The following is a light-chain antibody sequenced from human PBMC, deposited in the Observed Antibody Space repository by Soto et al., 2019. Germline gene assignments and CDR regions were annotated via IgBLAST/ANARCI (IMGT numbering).Light chain of an antibody. CDR2: EDN. V-gene: IGLV6-57*04. CDR1: SGSIARDY. J-gene: IGLJ2*01. Sequence: NFMLTQPLSVSASPGKTVTISCTRTSGSIARDYVQWYQQRPGSAPTHVIYEDNQRAPRAPDRFSASIDDSTNSASLTISGLETEKESDYYCQSYDRSNHVVFGGGTKLTVL. CDR3: QSYDRSNHVV.